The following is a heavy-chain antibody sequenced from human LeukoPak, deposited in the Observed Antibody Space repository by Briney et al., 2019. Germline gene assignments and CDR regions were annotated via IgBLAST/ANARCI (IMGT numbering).Heavy chain of an antibody. D-gene: IGHD3-22*01. J-gene: IGHJ4*02. Sequence: ASVKVSCKASGGTFSSYAISWVRQAPGQGLEWMGGIIPIFGTANYAQKFQGRVTITADESTSTAYMELSSLRSEDTAVYYCALAAYYDSCGFKYYFDYWGQGTLVTVSS. CDR3: ALAAYYDSCGFKYYFDY. CDR1: GGTFSSYA. V-gene: IGHV1-69*13. CDR2: IIPIFGTA.